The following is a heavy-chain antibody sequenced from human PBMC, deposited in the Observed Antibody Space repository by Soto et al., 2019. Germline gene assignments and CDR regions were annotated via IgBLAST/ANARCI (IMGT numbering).Heavy chain of an antibody. V-gene: IGHV2-5*02. D-gene: IGHD3-3*01. Sequence: QITLNESGPTQVKPRQTLTLTCTFSGFSLTTSGVGVGWIRHSPGKAPEWLALVYWDDDKRYSPSLNGRLTTTTDTSKNKVVLKMADLEPADTATYYCAHRVLRTVFGLVTTTAIYFDFWGQGTPVAVSS. CDR3: AHRVLRTVFGLVTTTAIYFDF. CDR2: VYWDDDK. J-gene: IGHJ4*02. CDR1: GFSLTTSGVG.